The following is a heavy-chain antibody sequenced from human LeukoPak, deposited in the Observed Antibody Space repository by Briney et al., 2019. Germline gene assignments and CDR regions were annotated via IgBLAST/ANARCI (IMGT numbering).Heavy chain of an antibody. CDR3: AREGGQNSVFDS. D-gene: IGHD2-15*01. CDR2: ICSDGSNK. V-gene: IGHV3-33*01. Sequence: PGGSLRLSCATSGFTFSGYGMHWVRQAPGKXXEWVGGICSDGSNKYYEDHVKDRFTISRDSSKNKLSLEMQSLRAEDTAVYYCAREGGQNSVFDSWGQGTLVSVSS. J-gene: IGHJ4*02. CDR1: GFTFSGYG.